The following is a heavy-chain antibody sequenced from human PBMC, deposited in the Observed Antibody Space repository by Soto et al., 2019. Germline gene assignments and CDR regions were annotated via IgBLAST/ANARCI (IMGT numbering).Heavy chain of an antibody. Sequence: GGSLRLSCAASEVTFSSYPMNWVRQAPGKGLEWVGRIKSKTDGGTTDYAAPVKGRFTISRDDSKNTLYLQMNSLKTEDTAVYYCTTDVWLDYYYYGMDVWGQGTTLTVSS. D-gene: IGHD5-12*01. CDR3: TTDVWLDYYYYGMDV. J-gene: IGHJ6*02. CDR1: EVTFSSYP. CDR2: IKSKTDGGTT. V-gene: IGHV3-15*07.